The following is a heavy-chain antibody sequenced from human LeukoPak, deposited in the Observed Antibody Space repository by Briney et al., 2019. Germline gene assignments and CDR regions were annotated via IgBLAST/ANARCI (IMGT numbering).Heavy chain of an antibody. J-gene: IGHJ3*01. D-gene: IGHD5-12*01. CDR3: AKGLRSGYDLDAFDV. Sequence: PGGSLRLSCVASGFTFTSYGMSWVRQAPGKGLEWVSAIGGSGYSTYYADSVKGRFTISRDNSKNTLSLQMNSLRAEDTVVYYCAKGLRSGYDLDAFDVWGQGTLVTVSS. V-gene: IGHV3-23*01. CDR2: IGGSGYST. CDR1: GFTFTSYG.